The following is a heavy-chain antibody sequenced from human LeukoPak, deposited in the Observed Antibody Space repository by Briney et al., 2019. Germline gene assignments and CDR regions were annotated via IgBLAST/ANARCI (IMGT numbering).Heavy chain of an antibody. CDR1: GGSISSYY. CDR3: AREGRSSTPGY. CDR2: ISSSGST. D-gene: IGHD2-15*01. V-gene: IGHV4-4*07. J-gene: IGHJ4*02. Sequence: PSETLSLTCTVPGGSISSYYWSWIRQPAGKGLEWIGRISSSGSTDYNPSLKSRVTMSVDTSKTQFSLKLSSVTAADTAVYYCAREGRSSTPGYWGQGTLVTVSS.